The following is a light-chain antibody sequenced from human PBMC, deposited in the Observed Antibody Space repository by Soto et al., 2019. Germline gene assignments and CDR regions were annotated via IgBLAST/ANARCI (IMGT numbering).Light chain of an antibody. CDR3: QQSGSSPPKYT. J-gene: IGKJ2*01. V-gene: IGKV3-20*01. Sequence: EIVLTQSPGTPSLSPGERATLSCRASQSVSSSYLAWYQQKPGQAPRLLLYDASSRSTGIPDRFSGSGSGTDFTLTISRPEPEDVGVYYCQQSGSSPPKYTCGQGTKLEIK. CDR1: QSVSSSY. CDR2: DAS.